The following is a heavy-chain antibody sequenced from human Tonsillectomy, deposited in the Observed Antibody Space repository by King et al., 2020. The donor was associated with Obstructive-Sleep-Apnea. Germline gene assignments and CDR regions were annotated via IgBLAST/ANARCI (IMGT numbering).Heavy chain of an antibody. CDR2: ISWNSGSI. D-gene: IGHD3-10*01. Sequence: VQLVESGGGLVQPGRSLRLSCAASGFTFDDYAMHWVRQAPGKGLEWVSGISWNSGSIGYADSVKGRFTIPRDNAKNSLYLQMNSLRAEDTALYYCAKHYGSGSSDWGQGTLVTVSS. V-gene: IGHV3-9*01. J-gene: IGHJ4*02. CDR3: AKHYGSGSSD. CDR1: GFTFDDYA.